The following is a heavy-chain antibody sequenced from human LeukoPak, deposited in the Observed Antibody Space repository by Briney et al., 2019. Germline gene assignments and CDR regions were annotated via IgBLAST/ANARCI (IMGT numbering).Heavy chain of an antibody. V-gene: IGHV4-34*01. CDR1: DGSFSGYY. CDR2: INHGGNT. J-gene: IGHJ4*02. D-gene: IGHD6-6*01. CDR3: ARGRQAQTLRPKNPFQELARPGYYFDS. Sequence: SETLSLTCAVYDGSFSGYYWTWIRQPPGKGLEWIGEINHGGNTNYNPSLRSRVTISVDTSKNQFSLKLSSVTAADTAVYYCARGRQAQTLRPKNPFQELARPGYYFDSWGQGALVTVSS.